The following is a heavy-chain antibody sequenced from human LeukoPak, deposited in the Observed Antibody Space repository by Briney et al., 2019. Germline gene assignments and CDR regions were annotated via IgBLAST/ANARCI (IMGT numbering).Heavy chain of an antibody. CDR3: ARGWGSGIVN. Sequence: GGSLRLSCAASGFTVSSNYMSWVRQAPGKGLEWVSVIYDGGSTYYAGSVRGRFTDSRDNSKNTLYLQMNSLRAEDTAVYYCARGWGSGIVNWGQGTLVTVSS. D-gene: IGHD1-26*01. CDR1: GFTVSSNY. CDR2: IYDGGST. V-gene: IGHV3-53*01. J-gene: IGHJ4*02.